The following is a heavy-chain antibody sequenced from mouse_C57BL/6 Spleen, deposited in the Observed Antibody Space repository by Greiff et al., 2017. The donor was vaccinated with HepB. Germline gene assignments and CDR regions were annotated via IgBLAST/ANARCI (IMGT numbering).Heavy chain of an antibody. J-gene: IGHJ2*01. CDR2: ISSGGSYT. D-gene: IGHD3-2*02. CDR1: GFTFSSYG. CDR3: ARHGAQEYYFDY. V-gene: IGHV5-6*01. Sequence: EVQGVESGGDLVKPGGSLKLSCAASGFTFSSYGMSWVRQTPDKRLEWVATISSGGSYTYYPDSLKGRFTISRDNAKNTLYLQMSSLKSEDTAMYYCARHGAQEYYFDYWGQGTTLTVSS.